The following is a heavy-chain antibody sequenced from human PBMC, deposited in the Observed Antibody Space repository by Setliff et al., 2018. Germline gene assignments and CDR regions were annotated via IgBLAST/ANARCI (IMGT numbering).Heavy chain of an antibody. CDR1: GGSFSGYY. Sequence: SETLSLTCAVYGGSFSGYYWSWIRQAPGKGLEWIGEINHSGSSNYNPSLKSRVTMSVDTSKNQFSLKLSSATAADTAVYYCARGVTFTSNLDYWGPGNLVTVSS. D-gene: IGHD3-16*01. J-gene: IGHJ4*02. CDR3: ARGVTFTSNLDY. CDR2: INHSGSS. V-gene: IGHV4-34*01.